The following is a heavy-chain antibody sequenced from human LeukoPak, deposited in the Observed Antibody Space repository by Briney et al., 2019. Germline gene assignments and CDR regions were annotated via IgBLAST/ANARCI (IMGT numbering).Heavy chain of an antibody. CDR1: GGTFISYA. Sequence: GASVKVSCTASGGTFISYAISWVRQAPGQGLEWMGRIIPILGIANYAQKFQGRVTITADKSTSTAYMELRSLRSDDTALYYCARGSVTLDDWGQGTLVTVSS. J-gene: IGHJ4*02. CDR3: ARGSVTLDD. D-gene: IGHD4-11*01. CDR2: IIPILGIA. V-gene: IGHV1-69*04.